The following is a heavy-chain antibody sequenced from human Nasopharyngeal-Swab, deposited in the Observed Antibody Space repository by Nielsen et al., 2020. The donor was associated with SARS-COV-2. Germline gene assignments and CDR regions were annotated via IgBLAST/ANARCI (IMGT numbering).Heavy chain of an antibody. D-gene: IGHD6-19*01. CDR1: GFTFSSYG. V-gene: IGHV3-33*01. CDR3: ARNGSLGYSGGWGYGSSPLYNAMDV. CDR2: IWYDGSNK. Sequence: GGSLRLSCAASGFTFSSYGMHWVRQAPGKGLEWVAVIWYDGSNKYYADSVKGRFTISRDNSKNTLYLQMNSLRAEDTAVYYCARNGSLGYSGGWGYGSSPLYNAMDVWGQGTTVTVSS. J-gene: IGHJ6*02.